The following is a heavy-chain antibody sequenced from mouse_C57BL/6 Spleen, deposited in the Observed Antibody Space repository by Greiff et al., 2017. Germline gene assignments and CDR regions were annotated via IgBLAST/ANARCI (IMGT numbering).Heavy chain of an antibody. J-gene: IGHJ4*01. CDR3: ARSGDLVGIYYGNSYAMDY. CDR1: GYTFTNYW. CDR2: IYPGGGYT. D-gene: IGHD2-1*01. Sequence: QVQLQQSGAELVRPGTSVTMSCKASGYTFTNYWIGWAKQRPGHGLEWIGDIYPGGGYTNYNEKFKGKATLTADKSSSTAYMQFSSLTSEDSAIYYWARSGDLVGIYYGNSYAMDYWGQGTSVTVSS. V-gene: IGHV1-63*01.